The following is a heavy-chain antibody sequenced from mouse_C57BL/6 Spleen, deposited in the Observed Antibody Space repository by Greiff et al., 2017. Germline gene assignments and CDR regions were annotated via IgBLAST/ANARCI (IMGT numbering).Heavy chain of an antibody. Sequence: EVQLVESGPGLVKPSQSLSLTCSVTGYSITSGYYWNWIRQFPGNKLEWIGYISYDGSNNYNPTLKNRISITRDTSKNPFFLKLNSVTTEDTATYYCARGEYYGAFDYWGQGTTRTVSS. CDR1: GYSITSGYY. D-gene: IGHD1-1*01. J-gene: IGHJ2*01. V-gene: IGHV3-6*01. CDR3: ARGEYYGAFDY. CDR2: ISYDGSN.